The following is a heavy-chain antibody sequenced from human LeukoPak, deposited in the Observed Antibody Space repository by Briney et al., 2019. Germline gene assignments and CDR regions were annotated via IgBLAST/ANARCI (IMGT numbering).Heavy chain of an antibody. Sequence: ASVKVSCKASGGTFSSYAISWVRQAPGQGLEWMGGIIPIFGTANYAQKFQGRVTITADESTSTAYMELSSLRSEDTAVYYCARDGFRPLWFGELGNWFDPWGQGTLVTVSS. J-gene: IGHJ5*02. V-gene: IGHV1-69*13. CDR2: IIPIFGTA. D-gene: IGHD3-10*01. CDR1: GGTFSSYA. CDR3: ARDGFRPLWFGELGNWFDP.